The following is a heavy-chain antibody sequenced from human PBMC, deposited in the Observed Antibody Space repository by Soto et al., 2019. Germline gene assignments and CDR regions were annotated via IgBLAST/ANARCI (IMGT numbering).Heavy chain of an antibody. CDR2: IYYSGST. CDR3: ARDYDSSGYYPIWFDP. D-gene: IGHD3-22*01. CDR1: AGANISGGFT. J-gene: IGHJ5*02. V-gene: IGHV4-31*02. Sequence: TGTLAAGANISGGFTGRLTGKIIGKVLEWIGYIYYSGSTFYNPSLKSRLTISVDTSKNQFSLKLSSVTAADTAVYYCARDYDSSGYYPIWFDPWRQGTLVTVS.